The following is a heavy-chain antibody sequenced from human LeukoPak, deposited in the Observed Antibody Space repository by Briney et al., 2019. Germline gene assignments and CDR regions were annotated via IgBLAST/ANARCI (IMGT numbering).Heavy chain of an antibody. V-gene: IGHV5-51*01. J-gene: IGHJ3*02. Sequence: GEPLKISCKGSGYSFTNYWIGWVRQMPGKGLEWMGIIYPSDSDTRDSPSFQGQVTISADKSITTAYLQWSSLKAADTAMYYCARRSLGLDAFDIWGQGTMVTVSS. CDR2: IYPSDSDT. CDR3: ARRSLGLDAFDI. CDR1: GYSFTNYW.